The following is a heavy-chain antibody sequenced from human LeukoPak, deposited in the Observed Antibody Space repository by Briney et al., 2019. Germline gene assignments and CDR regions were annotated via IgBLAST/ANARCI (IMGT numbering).Heavy chain of an antibody. V-gene: IGHV3-23*01. D-gene: IGHD4-17*01. CDR1: GFTFRSFA. Sequence: GGSLRLSCAASGFTFRSFAMSWVRQAPGKGLQWVSAISGSGGSTYYADSVKGRFTISRGNSKNTLYLQMNSPRAEDTAVYYCARMTTVTTEGIWGQGTMVTVSS. J-gene: IGHJ3*02. CDR3: ARMTTVTTEGI. CDR2: ISGSGGST.